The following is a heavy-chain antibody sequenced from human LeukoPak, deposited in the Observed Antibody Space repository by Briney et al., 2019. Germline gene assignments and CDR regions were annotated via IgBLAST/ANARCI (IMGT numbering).Heavy chain of an antibody. J-gene: IGHJ5*02. CDR2: INHSGST. V-gene: IGHV4-34*01. D-gene: IGHD6-6*01. Sequence: SETLSLTCAVYGESFSGYYWSWIRQPPGKGLEWIGEINHSGSTNYNPSLKSRVTISIDTSKNQFSLKLSSVTAADTAVYYCARGKQLVRHWFDPWSQGTLVTVSS. CDR1: GESFSGYY. CDR3: ARGKQLVRHWFDP.